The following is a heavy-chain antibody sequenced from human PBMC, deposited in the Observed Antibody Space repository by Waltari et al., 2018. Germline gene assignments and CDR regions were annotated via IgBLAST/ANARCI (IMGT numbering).Heavy chain of an antibody. Sequence: QVQLQESGPGLVKPSGTLSLTCAVSGGSISSSNWWSWVRQPPGKGLGWIGEINHSGSTNYSPSLKSRVTISVDKSKNQFSLKLSSVTAADTAVYYCARVVGGATEGDYYFDYWGQGTLVTVSS. D-gene: IGHD2-21*01. CDR1: GGSISSSNW. J-gene: IGHJ4*02. CDR3: ARVVGGATEGDYYFDY. CDR2: INHSGST. V-gene: IGHV4-4*02.